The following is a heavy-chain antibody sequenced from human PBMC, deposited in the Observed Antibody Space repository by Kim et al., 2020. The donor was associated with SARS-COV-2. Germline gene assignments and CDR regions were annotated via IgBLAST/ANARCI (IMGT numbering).Heavy chain of an antibody. CDR1: GGSITNYY. V-gene: IGHV4-59*01. Sequence: SETLSLTCSVSGGSITNYYWNWIRQPPGKALEWIGCFSYTGRADYNPSLANRVSISADTSKNQLSLKLNSVTAADTAVYYCARSPGTFPGRVLGYWGQGILVTVSS. J-gene: IGHJ4*02. CDR3: ARSPGTFPGRVLGY. CDR2: FSYTGRA. D-gene: IGHD3-10*01.